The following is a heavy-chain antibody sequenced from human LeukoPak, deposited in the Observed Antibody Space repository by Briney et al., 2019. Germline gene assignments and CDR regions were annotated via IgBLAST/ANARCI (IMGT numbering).Heavy chain of an antibody. CDR2: VSDDESQK. Sequence: GGSLRLSCAASGFTFSIYWMSWVRQTPGKGLEWVATVSDDESQKLYVDSVRGRFIISRDNAKNSLYLQMNSLRAEDTAVYYCAELGITMIGGVWGKGTTVTISS. V-gene: IGHV3-7*01. CDR3: AELGITMIGGV. D-gene: IGHD3-10*02. CDR1: GFTFSIYW. J-gene: IGHJ6*04.